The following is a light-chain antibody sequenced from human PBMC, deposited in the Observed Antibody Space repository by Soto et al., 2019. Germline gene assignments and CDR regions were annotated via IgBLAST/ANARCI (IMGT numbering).Light chain of an antibody. CDR3: QPRSNRPLT. V-gene: IGKV3-11*01. CDR2: HTS. J-gene: IGKJ5*01. CDR1: QSVSSY. Sequence: EIVLTQSPATLSLSPGERATLSCRASQSVSSYSAWYQQKPSQAPRLLIYHTSIRASGIPTRFSSSGSGTDFTLTISRLDPEDFAVHYCQPRSNRPLTLSQGTRLE.